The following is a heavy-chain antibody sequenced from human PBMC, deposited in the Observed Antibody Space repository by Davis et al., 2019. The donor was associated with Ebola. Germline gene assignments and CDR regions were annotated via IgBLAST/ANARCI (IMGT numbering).Heavy chain of an antibody. CDR3: AKVATHCSSTSCFNNYYYYYMDV. CDR1: GFTFSSYG. J-gene: IGHJ6*03. D-gene: IGHD2-2*01. CDR2: ISYDGSNK. Sequence: GESLKISCAASGFTFSSYGMHWVRQAPGKGLEWVAVISYDGSNKYYADSVKGRFTISRDNSKNTLYLQMNSLRAEDTAVYYCAKVATHCSSTSCFNNYYYYYMDVWGKGTTVTVSS. V-gene: IGHV3-30*18.